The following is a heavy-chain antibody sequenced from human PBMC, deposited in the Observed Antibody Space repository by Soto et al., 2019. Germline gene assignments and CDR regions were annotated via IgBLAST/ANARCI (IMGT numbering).Heavy chain of an antibody. CDR3: ARDLSAVANGGFDY. Sequence: EVQLLESGGDLVQPGGSLRVSCAASGFTFSSNAMSWVRQAPGKGLEWVSVITDTGGDSLYADSVKGRFIISRDNAKNSLYLQMNSLRAEDTAVYYCARDLSAVANGGFDYWGQGTLVTVSS. J-gene: IGHJ4*02. CDR1: GFTFSSNA. CDR2: ITDTGGDS. D-gene: IGHD3-16*01. V-gene: IGHV3-23*01.